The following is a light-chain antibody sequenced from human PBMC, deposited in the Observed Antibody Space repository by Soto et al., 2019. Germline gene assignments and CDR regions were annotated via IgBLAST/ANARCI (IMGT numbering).Light chain of an antibody. CDR3: QQSYSTHPIT. CDR2: AAS. V-gene: IGKV1-39*01. CDR1: QSISSY. J-gene: IGKJ5*01. Sequence: DIQMTQSPSSLSASVGDRVTITCRASQSISSYLNWYQQKPGKAPKLLIYAASSLQSGVPSRFSGSGSGTDFTLTISSLQPEDFATYYCQQSYSTHPITFGQGTRLGL.